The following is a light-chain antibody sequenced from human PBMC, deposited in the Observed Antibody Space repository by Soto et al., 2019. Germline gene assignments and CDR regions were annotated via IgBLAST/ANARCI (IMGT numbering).Light chain of an antibody. V-gene: IGKV1-5*03. Sequence: DIQMTQSPSTLSASVGDRVTITCRASQSISPWLAWYQQKPGTAPKLLIYKASSLESGVPSRFSGSASGTEFTLTINRLEPEDFAVYYCQLYGISPHFGQGTRLEIK. CDR1: QSISPW. J-gene: IGKJ5*01. CDR3: QLYGISPH. CDR2: KAS.